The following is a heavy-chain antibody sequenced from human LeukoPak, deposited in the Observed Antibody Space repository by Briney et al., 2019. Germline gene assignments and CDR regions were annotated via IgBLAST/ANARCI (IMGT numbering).Heavy chain of an antibody. V-gene: IGHV3-23*01. J-gene: IGHJ3*02. CDR2: ISGPGGST. CDR3: ARQGGHYDSVWGSNGFDI. D-gene: IGHD3-16*01. Sequence: PGGSLRLSCAASGFTFNNYAISWVRQAPGKGLEWVSAISGPGGSTFYAGSVKGRFTLSRDNSKNTLYLQVNSLRAEDTAVYYCARQGGHYDSVWGSNGFDIWGQGTMVTVTS. CDR1: GFTFNNYA.